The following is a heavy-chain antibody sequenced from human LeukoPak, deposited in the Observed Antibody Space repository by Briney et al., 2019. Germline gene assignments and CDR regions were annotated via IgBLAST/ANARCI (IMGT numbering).Heavy chain of an antibody. CDR3: ARVMDQGYCSSTSCPPGAFDI. Sequence: GGSLRLSCAASGFTFSSYEMNWVRQAPGKGLEWVSYISSSGSTIYYADSVKGRFTISRDNAKNSLYLQMNSLRAEDTAVYYCARVMDQGYCSSTSCPPGAFDIWGQGTMVTVSS. CDR1: GFTFSSYE. V-gene: IGHV3-48*03. CDR2: ISSSGSTI. J-gene: IGHJ3*02. D-gene: IGHD2-2*01.